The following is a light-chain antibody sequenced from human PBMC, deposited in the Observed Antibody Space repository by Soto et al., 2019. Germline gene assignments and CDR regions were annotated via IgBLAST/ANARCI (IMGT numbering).Light chain of an antibody. CDR2: FAS. CDR1: RNIISN. Sequence: PLSCRANRNIISNLAWYQQKPGQAPRLLIFFASTRATGVPDRFSGSGAGTDFTLTVSRLEPEDFAVYYCQQYGNSPGTFGQGTKVDIK. V-gene: IGKV3-20*01. CDR3: QQYGNSPGT. J-gene: IGKJ1*01.